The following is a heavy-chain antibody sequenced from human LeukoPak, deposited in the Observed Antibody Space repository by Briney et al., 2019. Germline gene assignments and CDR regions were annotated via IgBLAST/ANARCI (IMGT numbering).Heavy chain of an antibody. CDR2: LYSDGST. CDR3: ANLQSGGADY. V-gene: IGHV3-53*01. D-gene: IGHD3-10*01. Sequence: GGSLRLSCAASGFTFSSYAMHWVRQAPGKGLEWVSVLYSDGSTFYADSVKGRFTISRDNSKNTLYLQMDSLRIEDTAVYYCANLQSGGADYWGQGTLVTVSS. CDR1: GFTFSSYA. J-gene: IGHJ4*02.